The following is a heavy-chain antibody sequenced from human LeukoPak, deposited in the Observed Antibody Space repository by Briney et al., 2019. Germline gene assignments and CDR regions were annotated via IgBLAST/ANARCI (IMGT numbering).Heavy chain of an antibody. D-gene: IGHD3-10*01. CDR2: IRYDGSNK. CDR3: AKDTRGDYGWDFDY. Sequence: GGSLRLSCAASGFAFSNYAMHWVRQAPGKGLEWVAFIRYDGSNKYYADSVKGRFTISRDNSKNTLYLQMNSLRAEDAAVYYCAKDTRGDYGWDFDYWGQGTLVTVSS. V-gene: IGHV3-30*02. CDR1: GFAFSNYA. J-gene: IGHJ4*02.